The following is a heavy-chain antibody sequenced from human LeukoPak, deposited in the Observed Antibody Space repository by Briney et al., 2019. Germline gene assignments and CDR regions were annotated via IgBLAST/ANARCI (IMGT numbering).Heavy chain of an antibody. CDR3: TRLSWELGDGGVT. Sequence: GGSLRLSCAASGFTFSNAWMSWVRQAPGKGLEWVGRIKSKTDGGTTDYAAPVKGRFTISRDDSKNTLYLQMNSLRAEDTAVYYCTRLSWELGDGGVTWGQGTLVTVSS. V-gene: IGHV3-15*05. D-gene: IGHD1-26*01. CDR2: IKSKTDGGTT. CDR1: GFTFSNAW. J-gene: IGHJ5*02.